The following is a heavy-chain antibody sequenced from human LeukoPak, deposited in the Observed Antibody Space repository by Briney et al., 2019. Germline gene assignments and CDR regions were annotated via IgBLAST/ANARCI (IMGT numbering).Heavy chain of an antibody. J-gene: IGHJ4*02. CDR2: INHSGST. CDR1: GGSFSGYY. V-gene: IGHV4-34*01. Sequence: SETLSLTCAVYGGSFSGYYWSWTRQPPGKGLEWIGEINHSGSTNYNPPLKSRVTISVDTSKNQFSLKLSSVTAADTAVYYCARRRRLSAAGRTIWGSYFDYWGQGTLVTVSS. D-gene: IGHD6-13*01. CDR3: ARRRRLSAAGRTIWGSYFDY.